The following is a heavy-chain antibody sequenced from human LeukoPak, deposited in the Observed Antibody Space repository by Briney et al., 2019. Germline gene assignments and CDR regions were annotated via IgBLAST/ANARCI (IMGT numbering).Heavy chain of an antibody. Sequence: SETLSLTCSVSVGSLSSYYWNWIRRPAGKGLECIGRIYSSGRTNYKPSLKSRVTMSVDTSKNQFSLNLSPVTAADTSVYYCARAAMTSCYYDYMDVWGKGTTVTVSS. CDR3: ARAAMTSCYYDYMDV. J-gene: IGHJ6*03. D-gene: IGHD2-2*01. V-gene: IGHV4-4*07. CDR1: VGSLSSYY. CDR2: IYSSGRT.